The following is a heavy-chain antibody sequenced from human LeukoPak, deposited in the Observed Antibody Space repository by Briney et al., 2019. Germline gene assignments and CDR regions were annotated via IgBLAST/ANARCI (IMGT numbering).Heavy chain of an antibody. CDR2: IIPIFGTA. CDR1: GGTFSSYA. J-gene: IGHJ4*02. Sequence: SVKVSCKASGGTFSSYAISWVRQAPGQGLEWMGGIIPIFGTANYAQKFQGRVTITADEPTSTAYMELSSLRSEDTAVYYCAREEVRGVRNFDYWGQGTLVTVSS. V-gene: IGHV1-69*13. CDR3: AREEVRGVRNFDY. D-gene: IGHD3-10*01.